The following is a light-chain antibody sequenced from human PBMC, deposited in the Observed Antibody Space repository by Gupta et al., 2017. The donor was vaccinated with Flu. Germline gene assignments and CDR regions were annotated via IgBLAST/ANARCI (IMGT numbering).Light chain of an antibody. J-gene: IGLJ3*02. V-gene: IGLV1-44*01. Sequence: RGSITGSGSRSNIGSNTVNWDQQGPGTAPKRLIYNNNQRPSGVPDRFSGSKSGNAASLAIRGLQDEDEGEYYGATWDDNLNGWVFGGGAKLTVL. CDR2: NNN. CDR1: RSNIGSNT. CDR3: ATWDDNLNGWV.